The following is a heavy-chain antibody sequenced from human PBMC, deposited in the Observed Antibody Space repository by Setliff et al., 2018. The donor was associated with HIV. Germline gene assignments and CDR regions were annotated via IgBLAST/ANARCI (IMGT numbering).Heavy chain of an antibody. Sequence: SETLSLTCTVSGASFSNYHWTWIRQPAGKGLEWIGYVYTTGNTKYNPSLKSRVTMSVDTSKNQFFLKLSSVTAPDTAIYYCARQTWEYYDTLTGYYRSPKNFDSWGQGTLVTVSS. CDR3: ARQTWEYYDTLTGYYRSPKNFDS. CDR1: GASFSNYH. CDR2: VYTTGNT. J-gene: IGHJ4*02. V-gene: IGHV4-4*07. D-gene: IGHD3-9*01.